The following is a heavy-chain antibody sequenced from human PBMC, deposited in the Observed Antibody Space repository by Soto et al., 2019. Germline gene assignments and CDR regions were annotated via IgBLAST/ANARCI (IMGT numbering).Heavy chain of an antibody. CDR1: GVTFISYT. V-gene: IGHV3-21*01. Sequence: GGSLRLSCAASGVTFISYTMNWVRQATGKGLEWVASISAGGRSIYYADSLKGRSTVSRDNAKSSLYLQVNSLRAEDTAVYYCARSTPGNPFDIWGQGTMSPSPQ. CDR2: ISAGGRSI. D-gene: IGHD3-10*01. J-gene: IGHJ3*02. CDR3: ARSTPGNPFDI.